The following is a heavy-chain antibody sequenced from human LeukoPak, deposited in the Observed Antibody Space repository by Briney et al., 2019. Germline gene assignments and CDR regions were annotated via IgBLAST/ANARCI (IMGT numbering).Heavy chain of an antibody. V-gene: IGHV3-23*01. J-gene: IGHJ4*02. CDR2: ISGSGGST. D-gene: IGHD3-22*01. Sequence: GGSLRLTCAASGFTFTDYAMNWVRQAPGKGLEWLSAISGSGGSTYYADSIQGRFTISRDNSKNTLYLQMNSLRAEDTAIYYCAKDRYSRGYFDWGQGTLVTVSS. CDR1: GFTFTDYA. CDR3: AKDRYSRGYFD.